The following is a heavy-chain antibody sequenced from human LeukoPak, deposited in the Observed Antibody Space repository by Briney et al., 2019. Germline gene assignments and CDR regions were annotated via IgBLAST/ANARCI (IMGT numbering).Heavy chain of an antibody. CDR3: ARLEYSSSWYDFGGWFDP. CDR2: IYPGDSDT. V-gene: IGHV5-51*01. Sequence: GESLKISCKGSGYSFTSYWIGWVRQMPGKGLEWMGIIYPGDSDTGYSPSFQGQVTISADKSISTAYLQWSSLKASDTAMYYCARLEYSSSWYDFGGWFDPWGQGTLVTVSS. CDR1: GYSFTSYW. D-gene: IGHD6-13*01. J-gene: IGHJ5*02.